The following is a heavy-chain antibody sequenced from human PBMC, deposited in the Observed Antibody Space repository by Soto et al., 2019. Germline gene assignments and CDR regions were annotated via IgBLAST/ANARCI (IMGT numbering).Heavy chain of an antibody. D-gene: IGHD3-10*01. J-gene: IGHJ6*02. CDR2: IIPILGTA. V-gene: IGHV1-69*13. CDR1: GGTFSSYA. CDR3: ARDLADYYGSGSYYKPPPMDV. Sequence: GASVKVSCKASGGTFSSYAISWVRQAPGQGLEWMGGIIPILGTANYAQKFQGRVTITADESTSTAYMELSSLRSEDTAVYYCARDLADYYGSGSYYKPPPMDVWGQGTTVTVSS.